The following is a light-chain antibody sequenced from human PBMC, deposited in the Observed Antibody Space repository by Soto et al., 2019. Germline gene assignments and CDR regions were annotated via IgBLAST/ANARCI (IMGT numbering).Light chain of an antibody. CDR3: QQSHSIPYT. V-gene: IGKV1-39*01. Sequence: DIPMTQSPSSLSASVGDRVTITCRASQTISSYLHWYQQKPGKAPKLLIYAASSLQSGVPSRFSGSGSGTDFTLTISSLQPEDFATYYCQQSHSIPYTFGQGTKLEIK. J-gene: IGKJ2*01. CDR1: QTISSY. CDR2: AAS.